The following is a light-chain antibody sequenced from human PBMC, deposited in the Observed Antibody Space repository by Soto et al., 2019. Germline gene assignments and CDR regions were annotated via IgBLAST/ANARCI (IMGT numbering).Light chain of an antibody. Sequence: DIEMTQPPSSPSASVGDRVAITWRASQSISSYLNWYQQKPGKAPKLLIYAASSLQSGVPSRFSGSGSGTEFTLTISSLQPDDFATYYCQQYNSYSQTFGQGTKVDI. CDR2: AAS. J-gene: IGKJ1*01. CDR3: QQYNSYSQT. CDR1: QSISSY. V-gene: IGKV1-5*01.